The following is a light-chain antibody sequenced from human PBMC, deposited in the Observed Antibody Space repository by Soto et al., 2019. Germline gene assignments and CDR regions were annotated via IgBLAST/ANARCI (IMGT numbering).Light chain of an antibody. CDR2: KES. J-gene: IGKJ1*01. Sequence: DIKMTQSPSTLSASVGDRVTITCRASQSISSWLAWYQQKPGKAPKLLLYKESSLESGVPSRFSGSGSGTEFTLTISSLQPDDFATYYCQQYNSLWTFGQGTKVEIK. CDR3: QQYNSLWT. CDR1: QSISSW. V-gene: IGKV1-5*03.